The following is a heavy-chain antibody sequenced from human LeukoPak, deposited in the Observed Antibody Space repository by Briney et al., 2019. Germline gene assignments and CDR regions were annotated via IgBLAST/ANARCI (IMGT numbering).Heavy chain of an antibody. CDR1: GFTFSSYW. D-gene: IGHD5-18*01. V-gene: IGHV3-74*01. CDR2: INRDGSST. CDR3: ARGGGYSYGSFDY. Sequence: GGSLRLSCAASGFTFSSYWMHWVRQAPGKGLVWVSRINRDGSSTSYADSMKGRFTISRDNAKNTLYLQMNSLRAEDTAVYYCARGGGYSYGSFDYWGQGTLVTVSS. J-gene: IGHJ4*02.